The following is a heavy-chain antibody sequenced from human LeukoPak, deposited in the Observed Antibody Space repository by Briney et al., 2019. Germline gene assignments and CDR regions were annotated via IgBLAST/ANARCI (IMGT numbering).Heavy chain of an antibody. D-gene: IGHD2-2*02. CDR1: GDSINNHQ. V-gene: IGHV4-59*11. CDR2: IHYSGRT. CDR3: ARVQIVSPTIRFDP. J-gene: IGHJ5*02. Sequence: SETLSLTCTVSGDSINNHQWSWIRQPPGKGLEWFGYIHYSGRTNYHPSLKSRVTISIDTSKNQFSLNMNSVTSMDTAVYYCARVQIVSPTIRFDPWGQGTLVAVSS.